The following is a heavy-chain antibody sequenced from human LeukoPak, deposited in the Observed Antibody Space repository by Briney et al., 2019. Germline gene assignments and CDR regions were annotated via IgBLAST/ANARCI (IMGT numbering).Heavy chain of an antibody. D-gene: IGHD4-11*01. CDR3: ARTTLYYFDY. CDR2: IYYSGST. J-gene: IGHJ4*02. Sequence: SETLSLTCTVSGGSISSYYWSWIRQPPGKGLEWIGYIYYSGSTNYNPSLKSRITISVDTSKNQFSLKLSSVTAADTAVYYCARTTLYYFDYWGQGTLVTVSS. CDR1: GGSISSYY. V-gene: IGHV4-59*01.